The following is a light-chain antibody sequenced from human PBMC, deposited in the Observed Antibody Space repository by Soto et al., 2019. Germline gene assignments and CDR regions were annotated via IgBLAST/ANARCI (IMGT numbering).Light chain of an antibody. V-gene: IGKV3-15*01. J-gene: IGKJ1*01. Sequence: MSQSPPTLSVSPGERATISCRASQSVSGNLAWYQQKPGQAPRLLIYGASTGATGIPARFSGSGSGTEFTLTISSLQSEDFAVYYCQQYNNWPRTFGQGTKV. CDR3: QQYNNWPRT. CDR1: QSVSGN. CDR2: GAS.